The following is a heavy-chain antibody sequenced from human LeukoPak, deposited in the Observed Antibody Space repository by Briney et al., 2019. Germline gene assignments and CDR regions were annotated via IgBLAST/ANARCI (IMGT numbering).Heavy chain of an antibody. Sequence: GGPLTLSCAASGFTFDAYAMIWLRQAPGKRLEWLSYITSSSSTIYYADSVKGRFTISRDNAKNSLSLQMNSLRAEDTAVYYCAREGIIWGTYRYFDYWGQGTLVTVSS. D-gene: IGHD3-16*02. J-gene: IGHJ4*02. V-gene: IGHV3-48*01. CDR3: AREGIIWGTYRYFDY. CDR1: GFTFDAYA. CDR2: ITSSSSTI.